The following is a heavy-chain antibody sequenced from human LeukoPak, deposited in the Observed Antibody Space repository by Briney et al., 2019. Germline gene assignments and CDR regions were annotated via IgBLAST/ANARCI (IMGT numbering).Heavy chain of an antibody. D-gene: IGHD4-17*01. CDR3: AKDLVSLTDYGDYVPDY. J-gene: IGHJ4*02. CDR1: GFTFSSYG. V-gene: IGHV3-30*18. CDR2: ISYDGSNK. Sequence: PGRSLRLSCAASGFTFSSYGMHWVRQAPGKGLEWVAVISYDGSNKYYADSVKGRFTISRDNSKNTLYLQMNSLRAEDTAVYCCAKDLVSLTDYGDYVPDYWGQGTLVTVSS.